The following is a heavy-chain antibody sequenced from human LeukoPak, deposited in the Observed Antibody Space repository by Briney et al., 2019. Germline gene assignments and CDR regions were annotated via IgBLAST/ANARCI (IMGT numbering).Heavy chain of an antibody. CDR2: ISYSGST. CDR1: GGSISSFY. V-gene: IGHV4-59*01. Sequence: SETLSLTCTVSGGSISSFYWSWIRQPPGKGLEWIGYISYSGSTKYNPSLKSRVTISVDTSKNQFSLKLDSVTAADTAVYSCAREGGDPRWLDPWGQGTLVTVSS. D-gene: IGHD6-25*01. J-gene: IGHJ5*02. CDR3: AREGGDPRWLDP.